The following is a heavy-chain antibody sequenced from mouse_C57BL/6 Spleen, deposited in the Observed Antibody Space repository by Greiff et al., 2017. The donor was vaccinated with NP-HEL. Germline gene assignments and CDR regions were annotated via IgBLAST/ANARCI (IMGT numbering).Heavy chain of an antibody. J-gene: IGHJ4*01. CDR2: ISNGGGST. V-gene: IGHV5-12*01. Sequence: EVKVVESGGGLVQPGGSLKLSCAASGFTFSDYYMYWVRQTPEKRLEWVAYISNGGGSTYYPDTVKGRFTISRDNAKNTLYLQMSRLKSEDTAMYYCARQERYYAMDYWGQGTSVTVSS. CDR1: GFTFSDYY. CDR3: ARQERYYAMDY.